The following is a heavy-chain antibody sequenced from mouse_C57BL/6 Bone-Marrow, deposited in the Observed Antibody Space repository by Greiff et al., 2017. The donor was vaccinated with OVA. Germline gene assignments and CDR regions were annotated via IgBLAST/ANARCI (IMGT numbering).Heavy chain of an antibody. CDR1: GYTFTSYW. D-gene: IGHD1-1*01. V-gene: IGHV1-53*01. Sequence: QVQLQQSGTELVKPGASVKLSCKASGYTFTSYWMHWVKQRPGQGLEWIGNINPSNGGTNYNEKFKSKATLTVDKSSSTAYMQLSSLTSEDSAVYYCARGGRGEWYFDFWGTGTTVTVSS. J-gene: IGHJ1*03. CDR2: INPSNGGT. CDR3: ARGGRGEWYFDF.